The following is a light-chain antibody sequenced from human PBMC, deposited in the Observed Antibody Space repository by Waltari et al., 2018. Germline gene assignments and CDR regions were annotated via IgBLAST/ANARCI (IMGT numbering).Light chain of an antibody. CDR1: SANTGSNT. CDR2: SNN. V-gene: IGLV1-44*01. CDR3: AAWDDSLNAWV. J-gene: IGLJ3*02. Sequence: QSVLTQPPPASGTPAQRVTIPCSGSSANTGSNTVNCYQQLPVTAPKLVIYSNNQRPSGTGVPDRFSGSKSGTSASLAIIGLQAEDEADYYCAAWDDSLNAWVFGGGTKLTVL.